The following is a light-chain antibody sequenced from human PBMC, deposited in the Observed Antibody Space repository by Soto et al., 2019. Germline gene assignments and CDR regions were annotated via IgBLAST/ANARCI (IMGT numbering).Light chain of an antibody. V-gene: IGKV3-15*01. CDR1: QSVSISY. CDR3: QQYNNWPPLT. J-gene: IGKJ4*01. CDR2: GAS. Sequence: EVLLTQSPSTLSLSPGERATLSCRASQSVSISYLAWYQQTPGPPPRLLIYGASTRATGIPARFSGSGSGTEFTLTISSLQSEDFAVYYCQQYNNWPPLTFAGGTKVDIK.